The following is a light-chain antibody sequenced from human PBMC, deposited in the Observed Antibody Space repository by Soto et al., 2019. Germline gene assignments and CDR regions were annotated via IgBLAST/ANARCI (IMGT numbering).Light chain of an antibody. CDR3: SSFAGGGNPVL. Sequence: QSALTQPPSASGSLGQSVTISCTGTSSDVGGYNYVSWHQQHPGKAPKVMIYGVTKRPPGVPDRFSGSKSGNTASLTVSGLQAEDEADYYCSSFAGGGNPVLLGGGTKVTVL. CDR2: GVT. V-gene: IGLV2-8*01. CDR1: SSDVGGYNY. J-gene: IGLJ2*01.